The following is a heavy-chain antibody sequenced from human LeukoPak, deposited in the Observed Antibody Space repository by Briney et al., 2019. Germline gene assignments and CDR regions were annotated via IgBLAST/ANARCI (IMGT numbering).Heavy chain of an antibody. J-gene: IGHJ6*03. CDR1: GGSISSYY. Sequence: PSETLSLTCTVSGGSISSYYWSWIRQPPGKGLEWIGYIYYSGSTNYNPSLKSRVTISVDTSKSQFSLKLSSVTAADTAVYYCARLLAEQWLASYYYYMDVWGKGTTVTVSS. D-gene: IGHD6-19*01. V-gene: IGHV4-59*08. CDR2: IYYSGST. CDR3: ARLLAEQWLASYYYYMDV.